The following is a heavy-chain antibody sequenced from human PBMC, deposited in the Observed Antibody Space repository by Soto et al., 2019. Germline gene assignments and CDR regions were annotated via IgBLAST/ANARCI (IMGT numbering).Heavy chain of an antibody. Sequence: SQTLSLTCAISGDSVSSNSAALNLIMQSPSRGLEWLGRTYYRSKWYNDYAVSVKSRITINPDTSKNQFSLQLNSVTPEDTAVYYCARDAPYDYVWGSYRSYTYGMDVWGQGTTVTVSS. CDR3: ARDAPYDYVWGSYRSYTYGMDV. CDR1: GDSVSSNSAA. CDR2: TYYRSKWYN. J-gene: IGHJ6*02. V-gene: IGHV6-1*01. D-gene: IGHD3-16*02.